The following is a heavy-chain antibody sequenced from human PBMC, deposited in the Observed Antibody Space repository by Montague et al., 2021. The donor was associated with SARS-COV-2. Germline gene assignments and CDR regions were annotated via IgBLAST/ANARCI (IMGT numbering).Heavy chain of an antibody. V-gene: IGHV3-7*03. Sequence: SLRLSFAASGFTFSSYWMSWVRQTPGKGLEWVANIKPDGGEKHYVDSVKGRFTISRDNAKNSLNLQMDSLRAEDTALYYCARDSRIVGATGGVDVWGQGTTVIVSS. J-gene: IGHJ6*02. CDR1: GFTFSSYW. D-gene: IGHD1-26*01. CDR3: ARDSRIVGATGGVDV. CDR2: IKPDGGEK.